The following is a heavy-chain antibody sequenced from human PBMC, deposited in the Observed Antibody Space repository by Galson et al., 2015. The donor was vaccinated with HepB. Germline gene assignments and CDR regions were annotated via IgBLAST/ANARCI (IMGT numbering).Heavy chain of an antibody. CDR1: GYTFTRYG. CDR3: ARDDSSGWYGSGFDP. J-gene: IGHJ5*02. D-gene: IGHD6-19*01. CDR2: ISAYNGNT. V-gene: IGHV1-18*04. Sequence: SVKVSCKASGYTFTRYGISWVRQAPGQGLEWMGWISAYNGNTNYAQKLQGRVTMTTDTSTSTAYMELRSLRSDDTAVYYCARDDSSGWYGSGFDPWGQGTLVTVSS.